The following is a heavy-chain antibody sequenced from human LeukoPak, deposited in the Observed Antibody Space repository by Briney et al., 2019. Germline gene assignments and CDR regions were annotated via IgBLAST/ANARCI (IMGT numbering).Heavy chain of an antibody. CDR1: GFTFSSYA. CDR3: ASSRYGYCSSISCYVLSY. J-gene: IGHJ4*02. V-gene: IGHV3-30*04. Sequence: GRSLRLSCAASGFTFSSYAMHWVRQAPGKGLEWVAVISYDGGNKDYADSVQGRVTISRDNSKNTLYLQMNSLRTEDTAMYYCASSRYGYCSSISCYVLSYWGQGTLVTVSS. D-gene: IGHD2-2*01. CDR2: ISYDGGNK.